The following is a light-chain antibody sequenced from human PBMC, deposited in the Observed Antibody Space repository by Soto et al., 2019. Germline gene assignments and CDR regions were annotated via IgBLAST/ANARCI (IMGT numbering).Light chain of an antibody. CDR2: RNN. V-gene: IGLV1-47*01. CDR1: SSNIGSNY. J-gene: IGLJ3*02. CDR3: AAWDDSLSGLSV. Sequence: QSVLTQPRSASGTPGQRVTISCSGSSSNIGSNYVYWYQQLPGTAPKLLIYRNNQRPSGVPDRFSGSKSGTSASLAISGLRSEDEADYYCAAWDDSLSGLSVFGGGTKLTVL.